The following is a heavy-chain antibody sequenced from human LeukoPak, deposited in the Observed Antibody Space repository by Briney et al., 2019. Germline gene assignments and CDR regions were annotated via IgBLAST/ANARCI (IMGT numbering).Heavy chain of an antibody. D-gene: IGHD3-16*01. CDR3: AREVRGYYFDY. Sequence: WIRQPPGKGLEWIGSIYYSGSTYYNPSLRSRVTISVDTSKNQFSLKLSSVTAADTAVYYCAREVRGYYFDYWGQGTLVTVSS. CDR2: IYYSGST. V-gene: IGHV4-39*07. J-gene: IGHJ4*02.